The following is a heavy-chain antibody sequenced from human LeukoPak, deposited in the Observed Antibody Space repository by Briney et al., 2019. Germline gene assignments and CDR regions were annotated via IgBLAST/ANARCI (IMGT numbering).Heavy chain of an antibody. D-gene: IGHD3-9*01. V-gene: IGHV4-39*01. Sequence: SETLSLTCTVSGGSISSSSYYWGWIRQPPGKGLEWIGSIYYSGSTYYNPSLKSRVTISVDTSKNQFSLKLSSVTAADTAVYYCASRYYDILTGYYFADYWGQGTLVTVSS. CDR2: IYYSGST. CDR3: ASRYYDILTGYYFADY. CDR1: GGSISSSSYY. J-gene: IGHJ4*02.